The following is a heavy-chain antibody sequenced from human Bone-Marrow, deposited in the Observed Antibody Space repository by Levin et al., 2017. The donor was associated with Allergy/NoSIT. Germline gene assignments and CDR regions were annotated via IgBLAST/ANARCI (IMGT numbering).Heavy chain of an antibody. Sequence: ASQTLSLPCTVSGGSVATGSYYWIWIRQPPGKGLECIGYIFSSGRTNYNPSLKSRVALSLDTSNNHFFLTLSSVTAADTAVYYCARCPYDLWNGYSDSWGQGTRVTVSS. CDR2: IFSSGRT. J-gene: IGHJ5*01. CDR1: GGSVATGSYY. D-gene: IGHD3-3*01. CDR3: ARCPYDLWNGYSDS. V-gene: IGHV4-61*03.